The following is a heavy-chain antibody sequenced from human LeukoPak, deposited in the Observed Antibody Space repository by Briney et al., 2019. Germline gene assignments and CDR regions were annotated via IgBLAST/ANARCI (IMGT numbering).Heavy chain of an antibody. CDR3: AKVMVSSSSGYYYYYMDV. V-gene: IGHV3-43D*04. D-gene: IGHD6-6*01. CDR2: ISWDGGST. Sequence: GGSLRLSCAASGFTFDDYAMHWVRQAPGKGLEWVSLISWDGGSTYYADSVKGRFTISRDNSKNSLYLQMNSLRAEDTALYYCAKVMVSSSSGYYYYYMDVWGKGTTVTVSS. CDR1: GFTFDDYA. J-gene: IGHJ6*03.